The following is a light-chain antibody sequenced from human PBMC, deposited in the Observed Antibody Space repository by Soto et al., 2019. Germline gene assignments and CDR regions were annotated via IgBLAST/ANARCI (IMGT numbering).Light chain of an antibody. CDR3: RSYTSSSTRV. CDR2: EVS. J-gene: IGLJ3*02. V-gene: IGLV2-14*01. Sequence: QSVLTQPASVSGSPGQSITISCTGTSSDVGGYNYVSWYQQHPGKAPKLMIYEVSNRPSGVSNRFSGSKSGNTASLTISGLQAEDEAVYYCRSYTSSSTRVFGGGTKLTVL. CDR1: SSDVGGYNY.